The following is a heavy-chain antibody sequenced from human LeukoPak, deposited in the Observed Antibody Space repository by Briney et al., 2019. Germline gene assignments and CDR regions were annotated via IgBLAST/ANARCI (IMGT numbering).Heavy chain of an antibody. CDR1: GGSISGSSYY. J-gene: IGHJ4*02. CDR3: ARQGIAGY. D-gene: IGHD6-13*01. CDR2: IYNSGST. Sequence: PSETLSLTCSVSGGSISGSSYYWGWIRQPPGKGLEWIGSIYNSGSTYYTPSLKSRVTMSVDTSKNQFSLKLSSVTAADTAVYYCARQGIAGYWGQGTLVTVSS. V-gene: IGHV4-39*01.